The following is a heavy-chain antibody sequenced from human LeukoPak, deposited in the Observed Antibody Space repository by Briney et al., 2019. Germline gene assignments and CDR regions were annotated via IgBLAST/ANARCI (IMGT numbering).Heavy chain of an antibody. J-gene: IGHJ3*02. CDR2: ISSSSSYI. D-gene: IGHD6-13*01. CDR1: GFTFSSYS. Sequence: PGGSLRLSCAASGFTFSSYSMNWVRQAPGKGLEWVSSISSSSSYIYYADSVKGRFTISRDNAKNSLYLQMNSLRAEDTAVYYCAAQQLGRYDAFDIWGQGTMVTVSS. V-gene: IGHV3-21*01. CDR3: AAQQLGRYDAFDI.